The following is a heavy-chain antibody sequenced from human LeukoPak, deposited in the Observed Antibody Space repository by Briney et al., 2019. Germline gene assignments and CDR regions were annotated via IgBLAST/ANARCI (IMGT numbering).Heavy chain of an antibody. V-gene: IGHV1-24*01. CDR3: ATEAPHRRPDVAYDILTGENWFDP. Sequence: ASVKVSCKVSGYTLTELSMHWVRQAPGKGREWMGGFDPEDGETIYAQKFQGRVTMTEDTSTDTAYMELSSLRSEDTAVYYCATEAPHRRPDVAYDILTGENWFDPWGQGTLVTVSS. CDR1: GYTLTELS. J-gene: IGHJ5*02. D-gene: IGHD3-9*01. CDR2: FDPEDGET.